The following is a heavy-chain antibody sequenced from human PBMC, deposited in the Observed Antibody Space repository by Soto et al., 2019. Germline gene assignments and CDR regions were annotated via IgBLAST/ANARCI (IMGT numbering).Heavy chain of an antibody. CDR2: ISTYNGGT. V-gene: IGHV1-18*01. CDR3: ARDLSTTPVLGGGWFDS. J-gene: IGHJ5*01. D-gene: IGHD3-16*01. Sequence: ASVKVSCKASGYTFTRSGISWVRQAPGQGLEWMGWISTYNGGTNYAQTFQGRVTMTTDTSTSTVYMELRSLRSDDTAVYYCARDLSTTPVLGGGWFDSWGQGTLVTVSS. CDR1: GYTFTRSG.